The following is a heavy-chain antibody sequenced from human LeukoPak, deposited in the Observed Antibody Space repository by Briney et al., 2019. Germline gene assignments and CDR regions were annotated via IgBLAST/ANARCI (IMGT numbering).Heavy chain of an antibody. CDR2: IYYSGST. CDR1: GGSISSSSYY. Sequence: PSETLSLTCTVSGGSISSSSYYWGWIRQPPGKGLEWIGSIYYSGSTYYNPSLKSRVTISVDTSKNQFSLKLSSVTAADTAVYYCARQRMYSSSWYRWFDPWGQGTLVTVSS. D-gene: IGHD6-13*01. CDR3: ARQRMYSSSWYRWFDP. V-gene: IGHV4-39*01. J-gene: IGHJ5*02.